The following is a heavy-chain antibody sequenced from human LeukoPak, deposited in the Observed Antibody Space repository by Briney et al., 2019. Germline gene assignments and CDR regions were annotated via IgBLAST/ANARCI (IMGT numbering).Heavy chain of an antibody. CDR1: GGSFRNYY. V-gene: IGHV4-4*07. D-gene: IGHD1-14*01. CDR3: ARQPPQYYGMDV. CDR2: IYTSGST. Sequence: SSETLSLTCTVPGGSFRNYYWSWIRQPAGKGLEWIGRIYTSGSTNYNPSVKSRVTMSVDTSNNQFSLKLTSVTAADTAVYYCARQPPQYYGMDVWGQGTTVTVSS. J-gene: IGHJ6*02.